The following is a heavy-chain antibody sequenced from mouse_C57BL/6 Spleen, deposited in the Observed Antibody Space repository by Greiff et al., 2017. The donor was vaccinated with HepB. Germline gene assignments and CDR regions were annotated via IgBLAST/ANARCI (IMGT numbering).Heavy chain of an antibody. CDR2: ISDGGSYT. CDR1: GFTFSSYA. Sequence: EVKVVESGGGLVKPGGSLKLSCAASGFTFSSYAMSWVRQTPEKRLEWVATISDGGSYTYYPDNVKGRFTISRDNAKNNLYLQMSHLKSEDTAMYYCAREGFTTVVARAFDYWGQGTTLTVSS. D-gene: IGHD1-1*01. J-gene: IGHJ2*01. V-gene: IGHV5-4*01. CDR3: AREGFTTVVARAFDY.